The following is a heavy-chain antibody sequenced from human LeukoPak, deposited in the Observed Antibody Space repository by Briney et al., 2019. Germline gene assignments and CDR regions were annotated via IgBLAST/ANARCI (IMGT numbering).Heavy chain of an antibody. CDR3: ARDSGYSYASDY. Sequence: PGGSLRLPCAASGFTFSSYWMSWVRQAPGKGLEWVANIKQDGSEKYYVDSVKGRFTIFRDNAKNSLYLQMNSLRAEDTAVYYCARDSGYSYASDYWGQGTLVTVSS. CDR1: GFTFSSYW. V-gene: IGHV3-7*01. D-gene: IGHD5-18*01. CDR2: IKQDGSEK. J-gene: IGHJ4*02.